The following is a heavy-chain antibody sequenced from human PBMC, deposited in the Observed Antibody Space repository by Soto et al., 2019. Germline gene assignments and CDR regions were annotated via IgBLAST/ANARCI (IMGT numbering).Heavy chain of an antibody. Sequence: PGGSLRLACAASGFTSSDYYMSWIRQAPGKGLEWVSYISISGSTIYYADSVKGRFTISRDNAKNSLYLQMNSLRAEDTAVYYCARDHVWGYDFWSGYYTGPDYYYGMDVWGQGTTVTVSS. CDR1: GFTSSDYY. CDR2: ISISGSTI. J-gene: IGHJ6*02. D-gene: IGHD3-3*01. V-gene: IGHV3-11*01. CDR3: ARDHVWGYDFWSGYYTGPDYYYGMDV.